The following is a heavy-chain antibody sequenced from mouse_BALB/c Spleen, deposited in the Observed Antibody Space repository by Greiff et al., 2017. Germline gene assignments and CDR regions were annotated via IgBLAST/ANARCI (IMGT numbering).Heavy chain of an antibody. D-gene: IGHD2-4*01. CDR1: GYTFTSYV. J-gene: IGHJ3*01. CDR2: INPYNDGT. CDR3: ARGGIYYDYDGGAWFAY. Sequence: VQLQQSGPELVKPGASVKMSCKASGYTFTSYVMHWVKQKPGQGLEWIGYINPYNDGTKYNEKFKGKATLTSDKSSSTAYMELSSLTSEDSAVYYGARGGIYYDYDGGAWFAYWGQGTLVTVSA. V-gene: IGHV1-14*01.